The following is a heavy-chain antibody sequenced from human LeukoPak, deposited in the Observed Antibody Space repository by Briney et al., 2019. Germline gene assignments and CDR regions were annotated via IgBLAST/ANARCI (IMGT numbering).Heavy chain of an antibody. CDR2: IAPGNGAT. V-gene: IGHV1-3*01. Sequence: ASVKVSCKASGYTFSHYGIHWVRQAPGQSLEWMGWIAPGNGATKYSQKFQAKVSITRDTSATTVYMELSSLRSEDTAVYYCARDSIAAVGWYMDVWGQGTTVTVSS. D-gene: IGHD6-13*01. CDR3: ARDSIAAVGWYMDV. CDR1: GYTFSHYG. J-gene: IGHJ6*02.